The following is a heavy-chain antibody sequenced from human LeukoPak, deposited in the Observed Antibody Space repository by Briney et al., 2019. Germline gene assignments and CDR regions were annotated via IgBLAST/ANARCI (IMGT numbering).Heavy chain of an antibody. CDR1: GFTFSSYG. J-gene: IGHJ6*02. CDR2: ISYDGSNT. Sequence: PGGSLRLSCAASGFTFSSYGMHWVRQAPGKGLEWVAVISYDGSNTYYADSVKGRFTISRDNSKNTLYLQMNSLRAEDTAVYYCAKDFYRRYYYDSSGYYSGYYYYGMDVWGQGTTVTVSS. V-gene: IGHV3-30*18. CDR3: AKDFYRRYYYDSSGYYSGYYYYGMDV. D-gene: IGHD3-22*01.